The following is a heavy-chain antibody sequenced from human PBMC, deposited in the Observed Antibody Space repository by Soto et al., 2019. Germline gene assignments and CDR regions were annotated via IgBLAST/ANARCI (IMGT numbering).Heavy chain of an antibody. Sequence: EVQLLESGGGLVQPGESLRLSCAASGFTFSSYAMSWVRQAPGKGLEWVSVISGSDDSTYYADSVKGRFTLSRNNSKKTLYLQMTSLRAEDTAGYYCAKRSSSSTFDYWGQGTLVTVSS. CDR2: ISGSDDST. CDR3: AKRSSSSTFDY. V-gene: IGHV3-23*01. CDR1: GFTFSSYA. J-gene: IGHJ4*02. D-gene: IGHD6-6*01.